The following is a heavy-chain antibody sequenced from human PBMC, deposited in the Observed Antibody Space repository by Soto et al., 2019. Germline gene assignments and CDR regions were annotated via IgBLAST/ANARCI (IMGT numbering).Heavy chain of an antibody. V-gene: IGHV1-2*04. CDR3: AKGWGVTASPRVYNRFDP. D-gene: IGHD2-21*02. J-gene: IGHJ5*02. CDR1: GYKFTGYY. Sequence: GASVKVSCKASGYKFTGYYMHWVRQAPGQGLEWMGWINPNSGGTNYAQKFQGWVTMTRDTSISTAYMELSRLRSDDTAVYYCAKGWGVTASPRVYNRFDPSDQGSRVSVSS. CDR2: INPNSGGT.